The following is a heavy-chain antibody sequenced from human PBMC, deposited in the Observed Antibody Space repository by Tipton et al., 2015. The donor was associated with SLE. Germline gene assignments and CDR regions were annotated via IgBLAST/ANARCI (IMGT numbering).Heavy chain of an antibody. CDR2: ISPSVST. CDR1: GESFSGYY. V-gene: IGHV4-34*01. J-gene: IGHJ4*02. CDR3: ARSAPDSSAYPTFFDY. Sequence: TLSITCAVYGESFSGYYWSWIRQPPGKGLEWIGEISPSVSTNYNPSLKSRVTISVDTSKNQYSLKLNSVIAADTAVYYCARSAPDSSAYPTFFDYWGQGTPVTVSS. D-gene: IGHD3-22*01.